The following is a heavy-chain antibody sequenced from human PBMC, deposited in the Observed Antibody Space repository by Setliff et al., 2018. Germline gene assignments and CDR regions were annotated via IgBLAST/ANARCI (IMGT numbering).Heavy chain of an antibody. J-gene: IGHJ1*01. CDR3: ARDASGSYGTEYFQH. Sequence: GGSLRLSCAASGFTFSSYEMNWVRQAPGKGLEWISYISGSGSTIYYADSVKGRFTISKDNAKNSLYLQMNNLRAEDTALYFGARDASGSYGTEYFQHWGQGTLVTVSS. V-gene: IGHV3-48*03. CDR2: ISGSGSTI. CDR1: GFTFSSYE. D-gene: IGHD1-26*01.